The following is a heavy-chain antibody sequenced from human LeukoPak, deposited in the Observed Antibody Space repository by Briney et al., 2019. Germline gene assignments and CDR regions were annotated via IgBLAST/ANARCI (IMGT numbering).Heavy chain of an antibody. CDR1: GYTFTSYG. CDR2: ISAYNGNT. D-gene: IGHD3-22*01. Sequence: GASVKVSCKASGYTFTSYGISWVRQAPGQGLEWMGWISAYNGNTNYAQKLQGRVTMTTDTSTSTAYMELRSLRSDDTAVYYCARVTYYYDSSGYYRGYYYYYYMDVWGKGTTVTISS. V-gene: IGHV1-18*01. CDR3: ARVTYYYDSSGYYRGYYYYYYMDV. J-gene: IGHJ6*03.